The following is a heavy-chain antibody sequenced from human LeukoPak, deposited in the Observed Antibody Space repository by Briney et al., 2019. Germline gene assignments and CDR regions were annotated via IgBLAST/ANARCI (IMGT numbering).Heavy chain of an antibody. CDR1: GGSISSHY. J-gene: IGHJ4*02. D-gene: IGHD3-9*01. Sequence: PSETLSLTCTVSGGSISSHYWSWIRQPPGKGLEWIGYIYYSGSTNYNPSLKSRVTIPVDTSKNQFSLKLSSVTAADTAVYYCARGDWALDYWGQGTLVTVSS. CDR2: IYYSGST. CDR3: ARGDWALDY. V-gene: IGHV4-59*11.